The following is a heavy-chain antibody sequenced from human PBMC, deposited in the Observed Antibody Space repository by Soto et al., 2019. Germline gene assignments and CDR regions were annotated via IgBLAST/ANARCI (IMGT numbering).Heavy chain of an antibody. J-gene: IGHJ4*02. CDR3: ARVSCSSTSCKVPFDY. Sequence: HPGGSLRLSCAASGFTFSSYWMHWVRQAPGKGLVWVSRISIDGGDTTYADSVKGRFTISRDNAKNTLYLQMNSLRAEDTAVYYCARVSCSSTSCKVPFDYWGQGTLVTVSS. V-gene: IGHV3-74*03. CDR1: GFTFSSYW. D-gene: IGHD2-2*01. CDR2: ISIDGGDT.